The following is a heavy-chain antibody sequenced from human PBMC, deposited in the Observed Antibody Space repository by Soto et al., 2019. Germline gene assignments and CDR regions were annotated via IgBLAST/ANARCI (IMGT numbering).Heavy chain of an antibody. Sequence: ASVKVSCKASGYTFTIYAMHWVLQAPGQRLEWMGWINAGNGNTKYSQKFQGRVTITRDTSASTAYMELSSLRSDDTAVYYCARESSISCHDYWGQGTLVTVSS. J-gene: IGHJ4*02. CDR1: GYTFTIYA. V-gene: IGHV1-3*01. CDR3: ARESSISCHDY. CDR2: INAGNGNT. D-gene: IGHD6-13*01.